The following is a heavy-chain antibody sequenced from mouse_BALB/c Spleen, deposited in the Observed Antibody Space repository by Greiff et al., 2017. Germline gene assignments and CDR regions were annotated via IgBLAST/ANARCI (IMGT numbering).Heavy chain of an antibody. CDR1: GFSLTSYG. V-gene: IGHV2-2*02. CDR2: IWSGGST. CDR3: ATYGRGFAY. Sequence: VKLQESGPGLVQPSQSLSITCTVSGFSLTSYGVHWVRQSPGKGLEWLGVIWSGGSTDYNAAFISRLSISKDNSKSQVFFKMNSLQANDTAIYYCATYGRGFAYWGQGTLVTVSA. J-gene: IGHJ3*01. D-gene: IGHD1-1*02.